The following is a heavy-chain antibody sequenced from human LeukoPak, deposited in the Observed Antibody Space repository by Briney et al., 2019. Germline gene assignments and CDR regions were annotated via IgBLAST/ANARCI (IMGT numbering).Heavy chain of an antibody. CDR3: PRGRSSPEWFDP. J-gene: IGHJ5*02. D-gene: IGHD6-6*01. Sequence: GGSLRLSCAASGFTFSSYWMHWVRQAPGKGLVWVSCINTDGSTTTYADSVKGRFTISRDNAKNTLYLQMNSLRVDDTAVYYCPRGRSSPEWFDPWGQGILVTVSS. CDR1: GFTFSSYW. CDR2: INTDGSTT. V-gene: IGHV3-74*03.